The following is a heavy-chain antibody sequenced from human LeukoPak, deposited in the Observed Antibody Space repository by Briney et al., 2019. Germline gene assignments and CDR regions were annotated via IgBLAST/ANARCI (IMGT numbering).Heavy chain of an antibody. CDR1: GFTFSSYE. CDR2: ITSSGSTI. V-gene: IGHV3-48*03. D-gene: IGHD4-17*01. Sequence: GGSLRLSCAASGFTFSSYEMNWVRQAPGKGLEWVSYITSSGSTIYYADSVKGRFTISRDNAKNSLYLQMNGLRAEDTAVYYCAREGALTVTKDAFDIWGQGTMVTVSS. J-gene: IGHJ3*02. CDR3: AREGALTVTKDAFDI.